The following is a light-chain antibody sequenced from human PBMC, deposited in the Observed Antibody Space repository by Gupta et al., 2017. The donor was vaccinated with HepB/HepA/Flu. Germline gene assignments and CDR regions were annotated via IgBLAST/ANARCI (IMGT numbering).Light chain of an antibody. V-gene: IGLV3-19*01. Sequence: GQTVRITCRGDSLRSYYASWYQQKPGQAPVLVIYGKNNRPSGIPDRFSGSSSGNTASLTITGAQAEDEADYYCNSRDSSGNHLGVVFGGGTKLTVL. J-gene: IGLJ2*01. CDR1: SLRSYY. CDR2: GKN. CDR3: NSRDSSGNHLGVV.